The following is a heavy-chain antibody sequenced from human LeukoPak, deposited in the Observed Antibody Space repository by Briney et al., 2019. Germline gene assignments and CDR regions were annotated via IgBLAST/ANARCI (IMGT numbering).Heavy chain of an antibody. D-gene: IGHD6-13*01. CDR3: ARDSSSWYSWDY. CDR2: IYYSGST. Sequence: SETLSLTCTVSGGSISSYYWSWIRQPPGKGLEWIGYIYYSGSTNCNPSVKSRVAMSVDTSKKQFSLKLSSLTAADTAVYYCARDSSSWYSWDYWGQGTLVTVSS. CDR1: GGSISSYY. J-gene: IGHJ4*02. V-gene: IGHV4-59*01.